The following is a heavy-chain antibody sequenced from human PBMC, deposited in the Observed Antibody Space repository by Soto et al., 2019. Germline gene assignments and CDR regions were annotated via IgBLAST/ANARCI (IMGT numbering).Heavy chain of an antibody. D-gene: IGHD3-22*01. CDR2: IIPIFGTA. J-gene: IGHJ4*02. CDR3: ARLYYYDSSGYPVTPEYFDY. V-gene: IGHV1-69*13. Sequence: GASGKVSCKASGGTFSSYAISWVRQAPGQGLEWMGGIIPIFGTANYAQKFQGRVTITADESTSTAYMELSSLRSEDTAVYYCARLYYYDSSGYPVTPEYFDYWGQGTLVTVSS. CDR1: GGTFSSYA.